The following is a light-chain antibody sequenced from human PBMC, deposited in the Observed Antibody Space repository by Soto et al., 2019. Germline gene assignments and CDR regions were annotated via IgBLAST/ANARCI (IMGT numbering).Light chain of an antibody. CDR3: QQYGSSVT. V-gene: IGKV3-20*01. J-gene: IGKJ1*01. CDR2: GAS. Sequence: EIVLTQSPGTLSLSPGERATLSFSSSQSVSSSYLAWYQQKPGQAPRLLIYGASSRATGIPDRFSGSGSGTDFTLTISRLEPEDFAVYYCQQYGSSVTFGQGTKVDIK. CDR1: QSVSSSY.